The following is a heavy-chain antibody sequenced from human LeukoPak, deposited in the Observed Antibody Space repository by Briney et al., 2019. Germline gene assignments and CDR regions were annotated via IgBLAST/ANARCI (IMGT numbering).Heavy chain of an antibody. Sequence: PGGSLRLSCAASGFSFSNYAMSWVRQATGKGLEWVSGVSGSGRSTYYADSVKGRFTISRDNSKNTLYLQMDSLRVGDTAVYYCASVSVGKTDYWGQGTLVTVSS. CDR2: VSGSGRST. V-gene: IGHV3-23*01. CDR1: GFSFSNYA. J-gene: IGHJ4*02. CDR3: ASVSVGKTDY. D-gene: IGHD1-26*01.